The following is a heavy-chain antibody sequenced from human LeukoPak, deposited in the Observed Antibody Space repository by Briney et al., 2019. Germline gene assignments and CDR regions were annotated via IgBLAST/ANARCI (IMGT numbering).Heavy chain of an antibody. CDR3: ASTRYSYGYVLGRRPRFDY. Sequence: PSETLSLTCTVSGGSISSSSYYWGWIRQPPGKGLEWIGSIYYSGSTYYNPSIKSRVTISVDTSKNHFSLKLSSVTAEDTAVYYCASTRYSYGYVLGRRPRFDYWGQGTLVTVSS. V-gene: IGHV4-39*01. D-gene: IGHD5-18*01. CDR2: IYYSGST. CDR1: GGSISSSSYY. J-gene: IGHJ4*02.